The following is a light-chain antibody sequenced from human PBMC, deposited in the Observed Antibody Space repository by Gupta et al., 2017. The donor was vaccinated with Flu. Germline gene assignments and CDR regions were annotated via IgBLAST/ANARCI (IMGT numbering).Light chain of an antibody. CDR1: QSISGW. Sequence: GGSVTISCRASQSISGWLAWYQLKPGKAPKRLIYKASSVHSGVPSRFSGSGSGAEYTLTITSLQPDDFATYSCKQYSSYPLTFGQGTRLE. V-gene: IGKV1-5*03. CDR3: KQYSSYPLT. J-gene: IGKJ5*01. CDR2: KAS.